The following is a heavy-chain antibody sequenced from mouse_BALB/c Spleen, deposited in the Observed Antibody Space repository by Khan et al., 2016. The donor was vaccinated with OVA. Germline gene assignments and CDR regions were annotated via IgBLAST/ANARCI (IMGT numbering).Heavy chain of an antibody. CDR3: VREGTDHRSDGWFAF. CDR2: INPSNGYT. Sequence: QIQLVQSGAELARPGASVKMSCKASGYTFTSYTIHWIKLRPGQGLEWIGYINPSNGYTNYNQKFKDKFTLTADNSSTTAYMELSSLTSDDSALYNWVREGTDHRSDGWFAFWGEGTLVTGS. CDR1: GYTFTSYT. D-gene: IGHD2-14*01. J-gene: IGHJ3*01. V-gene: IGHV1-4*01.